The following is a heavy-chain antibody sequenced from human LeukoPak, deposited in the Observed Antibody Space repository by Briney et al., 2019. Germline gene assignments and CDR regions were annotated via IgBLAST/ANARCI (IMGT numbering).Heavy chain of an antibody. J-gene: IGHJ4*02. CDR3: ARVNAPMATFDY. V-gene: IGHV4-38-2*02. Sequence: SETLSLTCTVSGYSISSTYYGAWIRPPPGKGLEWIATVSHSGNTYYTPSLESRLTISLDTSKKHFSLRLSSVTAADTAVYYCARVNAPMATFDYWGLGTLVAVSS. D-gene: IGHD3-10*01. CDR2: VSHSGNT. CDR1: GYSISSTYY.